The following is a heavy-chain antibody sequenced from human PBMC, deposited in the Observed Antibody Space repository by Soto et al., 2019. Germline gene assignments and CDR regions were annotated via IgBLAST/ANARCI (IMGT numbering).Heavy chain of an antibody. CDR1: GFTFTSYA. CDR2: ISAYNDNT. J-gene: IGHJ6*02. CDR3: AREGLVLVPTTVNSDYYYYAMDV. V-gene: IGHV1-18*01. Sequence: GASVKVSCKASGFTFTSYAISWVRQAPGQGLEWMGWISAYNDNTNYAQKLQGRVTITADTSTSTAYMELSSLRSEDTAVYYCAREGLVLVPTTVNSDYYYYAMDVWGQGTTVTVSS. D-gene: IGHD2-2*01.